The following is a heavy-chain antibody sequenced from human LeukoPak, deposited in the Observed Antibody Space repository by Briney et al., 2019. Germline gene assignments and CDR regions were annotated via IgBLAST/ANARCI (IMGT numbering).Heavy chain of an antibody. CDR3: ARESLGSYKTVVIVARGHDAFDM. J-gene: IGHJ3*02. V-gene: IGHV1-46*01. CDR1: GCTFTSYY. D-gene: IGHD3-22*01. Sequence: ASVKVSCKASGCTFTSYYMHWVRQAPGQGLEWMGIINPSAGSTNYAQKFQGRVTLTRDTSTSTVYMNVSNLRSEDTAVYYCARESLGSYKTVVIVARGHDAFDMWAKGQWSPSLQ. CDR2: INPSAGST.